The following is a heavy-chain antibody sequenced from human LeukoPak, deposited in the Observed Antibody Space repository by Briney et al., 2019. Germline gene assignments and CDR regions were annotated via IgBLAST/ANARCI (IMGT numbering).Heavy chain of an antibody. CDR2: ISYDGSNK. V-gene: IGHV3-30*18. J-gene: IGHJ6*02. D-gene: IGHD3-10*01. CDR3: AKVSRHYGSGFLYYYYGMDV. Sequence: LAGGSLRLSCAASGFTFSSYGMHWVRQAPGKGLEWVAVISYDGSNKYYADSVKGRFTISRDNSKNTLYLQMNSLRAEDTAVYNCAKVSRHYGSGFLYYYYGMDVWGQGTTVTVSS. CDR1: GFTFSSYG.